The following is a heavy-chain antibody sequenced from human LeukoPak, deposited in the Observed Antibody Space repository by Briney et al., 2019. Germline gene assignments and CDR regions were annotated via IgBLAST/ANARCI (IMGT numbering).Heavy chain of an antibody. J-gene: IGHJ6*03. Sequence: ASVKVSCKASGYTFTGYYMHWVRQAPGQGLEWMGWINPNSGGTNYAQKFQGRVTITADKSTSTAYMELSSLRSEDTAVYYCAGGGKLRVYYYYYMDVWGKGTTVTVSS. D-gene: IGHD4-17*01. CDR3: AGGGKLRVYYYYYMDV. CDR2: INPNSGGT. CDR1: GYTFTGYY. V-gene: IGHV1-2*02.